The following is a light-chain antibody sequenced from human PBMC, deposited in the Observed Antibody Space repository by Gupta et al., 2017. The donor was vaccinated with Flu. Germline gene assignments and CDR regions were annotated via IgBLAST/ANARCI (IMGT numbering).Light chain of an antibody. Sequence: QSALTQPASVSGSPGLSITISCTGTGSDVGSYKHVSWYQQHPGKAPKLMLYEATNRPSGVSNRFSGSKSGNAASLTISGLQAEDEAEYFCSSHTSGSIPLFGGGTKLTVL. J-gene: IGLJ3*02. CDR3: SSHTSGSIPL. CDR1: GSDVGSYKH. CDR2: EAT. V-gene: IGLV2-14*01.